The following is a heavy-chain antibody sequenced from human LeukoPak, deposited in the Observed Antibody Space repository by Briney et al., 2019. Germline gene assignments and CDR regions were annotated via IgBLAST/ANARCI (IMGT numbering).Heavy chain of an antibody. D-gene: IGHD5-12*01. V-gene: IGHV3-30*02. CDR2: IWYGGSNK. CDR3: AKGRGYSGYDSGGFDY. CDR1: GFTFSSYD. J-gene: IGHJ4*02. Sequence: GGSLRLSCAASGFTFSSYDMHWVRQAPGKGLEWVAVIWYGGSNKYYADSVKGRFTISRDNSKNTLYLQMNSLRAEDTAVYYCAKGRGYSGYDSGGFDYWGQGTLVTVSS.